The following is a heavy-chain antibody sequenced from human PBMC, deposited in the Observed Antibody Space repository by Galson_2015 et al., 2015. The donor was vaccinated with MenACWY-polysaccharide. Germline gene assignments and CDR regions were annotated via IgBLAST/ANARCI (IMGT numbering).Heavy chain of an antibody. V-gene: IGHV1-24*01. CDR3: ATDPAGQGWGVPRLFFGY. CDR2: FDPEDGET. J-gene: IGHJ4*02. CDR1: GYTLTELS. Sequence: SVKVSCKVSGYTLTELSMHWVRQAPGKGLEWMGGFDPEDGETIYAQKFQGRVTMTEDTSTDTAYMELSSLRSEDTAVYYCATDPAGQGWGVPRLFFGYWGQGTLVTGSS. D-gene: IGHD1-26*01.